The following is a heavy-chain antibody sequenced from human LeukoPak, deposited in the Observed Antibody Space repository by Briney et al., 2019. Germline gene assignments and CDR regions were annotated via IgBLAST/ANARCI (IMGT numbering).Heavy chain of an antibody. CDR3: ARIPLKWELRP. Sequence: SETLSLTCTVSGGFISSYYWSWIRQPPGKGLEWIGYIYYSGSTNYNPSLKSRVTISVDTSKNQFSLKLSSVTAADTAVYYCARIPLKWELRPWGQGTLVTVSS. D-gene: IGHD1-26*01. CDR2: IYYSGST. CDR1: GGFISSYY. V-gene: IGHV4-59*01. J-gene: IGHJ5*02.